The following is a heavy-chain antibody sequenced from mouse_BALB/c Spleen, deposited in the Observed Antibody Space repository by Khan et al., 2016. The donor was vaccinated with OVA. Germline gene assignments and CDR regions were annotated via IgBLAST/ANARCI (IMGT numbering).Heavy chain of an antibody. J-gene: IGHJ3*01. CDR3: AREGAYYRSDGWFAY. Sequence: QVQLQQSGAELARPGASVKMSCKASGYTFTSYTMHWVKQRPGQGLEWIGYISPSSSYTNYNQQFKDKATLTADKSSSTAYMQLSSLTSEDSAVYYCAREGAYYRSDGWFAYWGQGTLVTVSA. D-gene: IGHD2-14*01. V-gene: IGHV1-4*01. CDR1: GYTFTSYT. CDR2: ISPSSSYT.